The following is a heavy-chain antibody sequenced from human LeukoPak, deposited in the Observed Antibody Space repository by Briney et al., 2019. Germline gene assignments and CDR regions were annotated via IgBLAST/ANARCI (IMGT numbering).Heavy chain of an antibody. J-gene: IGHJ4*02. CDR3: AREVPYASWSGPHYSDY. CDR1: RFTFSSYA. V-gene: IGHV3-23*01. D-gene: IGHD3-3*01. Sequence: PGGSLRLSCAASRFTFSSYAMIWVRQAPGKGLEWVSAISGSGGNTYYADSVKGRSTISRDNSKNTLYLQINNLRAEDTAVYYCAREVPYASWSGPHYSDYWGQGTLVTVSS. CDR2: ISGSGGNT.